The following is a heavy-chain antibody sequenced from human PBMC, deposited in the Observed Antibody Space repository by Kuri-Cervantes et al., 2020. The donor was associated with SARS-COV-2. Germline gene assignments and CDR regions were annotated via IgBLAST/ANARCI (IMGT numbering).Heavy chain of an antibody. D-gene: IGHD3-22*01. V-gene: IGHV3-33*08. CDR3: ARDPYYYDSTVLDV. Sequence: GESLKISCAASGFTFSSYGMHWVRQAPGKGLERVAVIWYDGSNKYYADSVKGRFTISRDNSKNTLYLQMNSLRAEDTAVHYCARDPYYYDSTVLDVWGQGTTVTVSS. J-gene: IGHJ6*02. CDR1: GFTFSSYG. CDR2: IWYDGSNK.